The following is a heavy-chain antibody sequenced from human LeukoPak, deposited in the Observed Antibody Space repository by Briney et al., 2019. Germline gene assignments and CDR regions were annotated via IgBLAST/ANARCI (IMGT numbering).Heavy chain of an antibody. CDR1: GYRFTSYW. J-gene: IGHJ6*04. V-gene: IGHV5-10-1*01. CDR3: ARHAEYYGSGSYYLYYGMDV. Sequence: GESLRISCKGSGYRFTSYWISWVRQMPGKGLEWMGRTDPSDSYTNYSPSFQGHVTISADKSISTAYLQWSSLKASDTAMYYCARHAEYYGSGSYYLYYGMDVWGKGTTVTVSS. D-gene: IGHD3-10*01. CDR2: TDPSDSYT.